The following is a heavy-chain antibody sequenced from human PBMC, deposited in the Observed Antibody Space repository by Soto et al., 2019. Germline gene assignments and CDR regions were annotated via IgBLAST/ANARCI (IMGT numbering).Heavy chain of an antibody. J-gene: IGHJ4*02. D-gene: IGHD2-15*01. Sequence: QVQLVQSGAEVKKPGSSVKVSCKASGGTFSSYAISWVRQAPGQGLEWMGGIIPIFGTANYAQKFQGRVTITADESTSTAYMELSSLSSEDTAVYYWATCRYGVVAATSFDYWGQGTLVTVSS. CDR2: IIPIFGTA. V-gene: IGHV1-69*01. CDR3: ATCRYGVVAATSFDY. CDR1: GGTFSSYA.